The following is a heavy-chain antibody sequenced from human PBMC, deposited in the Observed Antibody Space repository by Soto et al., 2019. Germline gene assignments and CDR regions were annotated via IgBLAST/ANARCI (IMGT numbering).Heavy chain of an antibody. CDR1: GFTFSRYA. CDR2: ISSRGDRT. J-gene: IGHJ4*02. CDR3: ARGGEMGLNDY. D-gene: IGHD1-26*01. V-gene: IGHV3-23*01. Sequence: PGGSLRLSRAGSGFTFSRYAMNWVRQAPGKGLEWVSIISSRGDRTSYDESVRGRFIISRDDSKNTAYLQMNDLNTEDTAIYYCARGGEMGLNDYWGQGTPVTVSS.